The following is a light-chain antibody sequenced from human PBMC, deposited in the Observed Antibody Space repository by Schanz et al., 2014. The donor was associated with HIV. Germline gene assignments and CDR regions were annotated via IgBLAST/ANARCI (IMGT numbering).Light chain of an antibody. J-gene: IGLJ1*01. CDR2: ANS. Sequence: QFVLTQPPSVSGAPGQRVTISCTGSSSNIGSVYDVHWYQQLPGTAPKHLIFANSDRPSGVPDRFSGSKSGTSASLAITGLQAEDEADYYCSSYAGSTNYVFGTGTKLTVL. V-gene: IGLV1-40*01. CDR3: SSYAGSTNYV. CDR1: SSNIGSVYD.